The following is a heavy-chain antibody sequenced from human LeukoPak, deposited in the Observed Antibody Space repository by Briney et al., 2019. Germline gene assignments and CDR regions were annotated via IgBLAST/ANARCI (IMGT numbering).Heavy chain of an antibody. CDR2: IYTSGST. Sequence: SETLSLTCTVSGGSISSYYWSWIRQPAGKGLEWIGRIYTSGSTNYNPSLKSRVTMSVDTSKNQFSLELSSVTAADTAVYYCARDYFGSGWSDHYYYYYMDVWGKGTTVTVSS. V-gene: IGHV4-4*07. J-gene: IGHJ6*03. D-gene: IGHD6-19*01. CDR1: GGSISSYY. CDR3: ARDYFGSGWSDHYYYYYMDV.